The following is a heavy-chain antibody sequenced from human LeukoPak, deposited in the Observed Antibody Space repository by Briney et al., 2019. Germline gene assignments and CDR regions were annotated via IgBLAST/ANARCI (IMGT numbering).Heavy chain of an antibody. CDR3: ATVRGSSGTYYIDY. Sequence: PGGSLRLSCAASGFTFSSYAMSWVRQAPGKGLEWVSAISGSGGSTYYADSVKGRFTISRDNSENTLYLQMNSLRAEDTAIYYCATVRGSSGTYYIDYWGQGTLVTVSS. CDR1: GFTFSSYA. V-gene: IGHV3-23*01. D-gene: IGHD3-10*01. CDR2: ISGSGGST. J-gene: IGHJ4*02.